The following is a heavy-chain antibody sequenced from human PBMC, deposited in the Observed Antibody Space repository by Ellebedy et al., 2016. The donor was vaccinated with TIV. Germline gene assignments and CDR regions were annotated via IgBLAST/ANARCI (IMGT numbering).Heavy chain of an antibody. V-gene: IGHV4-34*01. CDR3: GRQLYSSDWPRYFDL. Sequence: SETLSLTCSVSGGSISSYYWSWIRQPPGKGLEWIGEINHSGSTKNNPSLKSRVTISVDTSKNQFSLKLSSVTAADTAVYYCGRQLYSSDWPRYFDLWGRGTLVSVSS. D-gene: IGHD6-19*01. CDR2: INHSGST. CDR1: GGSISSYY. J-gene: IGHJ2*01.